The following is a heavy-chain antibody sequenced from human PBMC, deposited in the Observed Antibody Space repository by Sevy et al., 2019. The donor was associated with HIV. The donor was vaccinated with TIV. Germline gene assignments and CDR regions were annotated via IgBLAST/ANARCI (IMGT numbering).Heavy chain of an antibody. CDR3: ANLGEITPSHAFDL. J-gene: IGHJ3*01. Sequence: GGSLRLSCTSSGFSLSDYAMHWVRQAPGKGLEWVAAVWNDGSEEYYADSVEGRFTISRDNSKNTVYLQMNSLRAEDTALYYCANLGEITPSHAFDLWGQGTMVTVSS. CDR2: VWNDGSEE. D-gene: IGHD3-16*01. CDR1: GFSLSDYA. V-gene: IGHV3-33*03.